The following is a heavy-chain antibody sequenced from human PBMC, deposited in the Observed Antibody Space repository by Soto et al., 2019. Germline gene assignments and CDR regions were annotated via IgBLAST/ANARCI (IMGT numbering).Heavy chain of an antibody. CDR3: ARSLSTIGGRPDS. V-gene: IGHV1-2*02. CDR2: INPNSGGT. D-gene: IGHD6-6*01. CDR1: GYTFTGYY. Sequence: ASVKVSCKASGYTFTGYYMHWVRQAPGQGLEWMGWINPNSGGTKYAQRFQGRVTMTRDTSTRTAYMEVSRLTSDDTAVYYCARSLSTIGGRPDSWGQGTLVTVSS. J-gene: IGHJ4*02.